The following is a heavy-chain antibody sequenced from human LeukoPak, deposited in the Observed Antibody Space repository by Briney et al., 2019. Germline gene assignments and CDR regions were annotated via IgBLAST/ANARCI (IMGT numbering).Heavy chain of an antibody. J-gene: IGHJ4*02. CDR1: GGSISSYY. Sequence: SETLSLTCTVSGGSISSYYWSWIRQPAGEGLEWIGHIYSTGSTNYNPSLKNRVTISLDTSKNQFSLKLCSVTAADTAVYYCARGLWLTYWGQGTLVTVSS. CDR2: IYSTGST. CDR3: ARGLWLTY. V-gene: IGHV4-4*07. D-gene: IGHD5-18*01.